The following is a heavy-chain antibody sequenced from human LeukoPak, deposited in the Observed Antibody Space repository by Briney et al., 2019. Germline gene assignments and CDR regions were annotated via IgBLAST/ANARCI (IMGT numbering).Heavy chain of an antibody. D-gene: IGHD2-15*01. V-gene: IGHV3-7*01. J-gene: IGHJ3*02. CDR2: IKPDGSEK. CDR1: GFTVRNYW. Sequence: GGSLRLSCAASGFTVRNYWMSWVRQTPGKGLEWVATIKPDGSEKDYVHSVKGRFTISRDNAKNSLYLQMDSLRAEDTALYYCAREDMWAFDMWGQGTMVIVSS. CDR3: AREDMWAFDM.